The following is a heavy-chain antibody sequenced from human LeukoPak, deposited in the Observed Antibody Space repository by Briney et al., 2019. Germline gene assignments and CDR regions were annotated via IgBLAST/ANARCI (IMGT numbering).Heavy chain of an antibody. V-gene: IGHV3-23*01. CDR3: ANPGAGIVGAPTVY. J-gene: IGHJ4*02. CDR2: ISGSGGST. CDR1: GFTFSSYA. D-gene: IGHD1-26*01. Sequence: GGSLRLSCAASGFTFSSYAMSWVRQAPGKGLEWVAAISGSGGSTYYADSVKGRFTISRNNSKNTLYLQMNSLRAEDTAVYYCANPGAGIVGAPTVYWGQGTLVTVSS.